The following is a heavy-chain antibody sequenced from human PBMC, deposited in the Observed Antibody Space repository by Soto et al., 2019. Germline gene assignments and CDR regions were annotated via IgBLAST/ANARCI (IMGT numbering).Heavy chain of an antibody. J-gene: IGHJ5*02. CDR2: TYYRSKWYS. D-gene: IGHD6-13*01. CDR3: ARDPIAAAGLNWFDP. CDR1: GDSVSGNSVT. V-gene: IGHV6-1*01. Sequence: SQTLSLTCAISGDSVSGNSVTWNWIRQSPSRGLEWLGRTYYRSKWYSDYAVSVKSRVTINPDTSKNQFSLQLNSVTPEDTAVYYCARDPIAAAGLNWFDPWGQGTLVTVSS.